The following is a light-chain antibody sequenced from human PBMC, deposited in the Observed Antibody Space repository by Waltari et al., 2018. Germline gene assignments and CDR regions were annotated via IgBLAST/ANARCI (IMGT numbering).Light chain of an antibody. CDR1: SSNIGTHF. J-gene: IGLJ2*01. CDR3: GTWDNSLDAKL. Sequence: QSVLTQPPSVSAAPGQKVTISCSGSSSNIGTHFVSWYQQLPGTAPKLLIYEDNKRPSTIPDRFSGSKSGTSATLGITGLQTGDEADYYCGTWDNSLDAKLFGGGTRLTVL. V-gene: IGLV1-51*02. CDR2: EDN.